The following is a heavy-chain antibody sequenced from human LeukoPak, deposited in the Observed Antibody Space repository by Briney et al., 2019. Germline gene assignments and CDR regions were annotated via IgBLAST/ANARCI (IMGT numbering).Heavy chain of an antibody. CDR2: IYSSGGA. V-gene: IGHV4-30-4*08. CDR1: GGSISSGDFY. D-gene: IGHD3-10*01. J-gene: IGHJ4*02. CDR3: ARVSGYYGTGTYYLDN. Sequence: PSQTLSLTCTVSGGSISSGDFYWSWIRQPPGKGLQWIGYIYSSGGAYYYPSLKSRLTISLDRSKNQFSLKVTSVTAADTAVYYCARVSGYYGTGTYYLDNWGQGTLVTVSS.